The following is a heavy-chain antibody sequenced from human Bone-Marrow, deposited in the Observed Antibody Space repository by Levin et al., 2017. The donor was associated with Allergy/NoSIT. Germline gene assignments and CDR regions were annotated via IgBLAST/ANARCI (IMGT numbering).Heavy chain of an antibody. D-gene: IGHD2-2*01. V-gene: IGHV3-30*09. CDR2: ISFDGTIK. J-gene: IGHJ1*01. Sequence: AGGSLRLSCAASGFTLSHYAIHWVRQAPDKGLEWVAIISFDGTIKYYTDSVRGRFALSRDDSKNTVTLHMNSLKVEDTAVYYCARDTPTDDPSYHQSFRSAEYFHHWGQGTLVTVSS. CDR1: GFTLSHYA. CDR3: ARDTPTDDPSYHQSFRSAEYFHH.